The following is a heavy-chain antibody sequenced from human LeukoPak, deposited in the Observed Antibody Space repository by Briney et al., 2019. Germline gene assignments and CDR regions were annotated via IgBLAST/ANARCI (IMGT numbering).Heavy chain of an antibody. CDR1: GYTFSSFA. CDR2: INPVSGNT. V-gene: IGHV1-3*01. J-gene: IGHJ5*02. CDR3: ARGVNYYDSGTYYTPYNWFGP. Sequence: ASVKVSCKASGYTFSSFAMHWVRQAPGQRLEWMGWINPVSGNTKYSQNFQGRVTITRDTSASSAYMELSGLKSEDTAVYYCARGVNYYDSGTYYTPYNWFGPWGQGTLVTVSS. D-gene: IGHD3-10*01.